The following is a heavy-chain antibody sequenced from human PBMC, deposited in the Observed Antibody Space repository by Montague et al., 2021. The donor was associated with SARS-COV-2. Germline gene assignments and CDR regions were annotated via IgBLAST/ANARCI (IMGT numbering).Heavy chain of an antibody. V-gene: IGHV3-30*04. CDR1: GFTFRTHP. J-gene: IGHJ4*02. D-gene: IGHD3-10*01. CDR2: ISDDVINK. Sequence: SLRLSCAASGFTFRTHPMHWVRQAPGRGLEWLAVISDDVINKYXXXSEKGRLTISRDNSKNTLYLQLNSLRAEATAVYYCARDGDYGSGSSWGQGALVIVSS. CDR3: ARDGDYGSGSS.